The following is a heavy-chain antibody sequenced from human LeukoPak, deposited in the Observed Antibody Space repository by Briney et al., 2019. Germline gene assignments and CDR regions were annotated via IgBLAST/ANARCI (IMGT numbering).Heavy chain of an antibody. J-gene: IGHJ4*02. CDR1: GFSFNSDW. Sequence: GGSLRLSCAASGFSFNSDWMDWVRQAPGKGLEWVANIKHDESEKNYLDSVKGRFTISRDNAQNSLYLRMNGLRVEDTAVYYCTRRLDDWGQGTLVTVSS. V-gene: IGHV3-7*01. CDR2: IKHDESEK. D-gene: IGHD3-16*01. CDR3: TRRLDD.